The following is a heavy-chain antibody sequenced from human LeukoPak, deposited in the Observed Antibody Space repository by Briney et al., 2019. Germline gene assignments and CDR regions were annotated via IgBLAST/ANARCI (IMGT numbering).Heavy chain of an antibody. CDR3: ARSSSVTIPGYYFDY. Sequence: ASVKVSCKASGYTFTGYDMHWVRQAPGQGLEWMGWINPNSGGTNYAQKFQGRVTVTRATSISTAYMELSRLRSDDTAVSYCARSSSVTIPGYYFDYWGQGTLVTVSS. CDR1: GYTFTGYD. V-gene: IGHV1-2*02. CDR2: INPNSGGT. D-gene: IGHD2-21*01. J-gene: IGHJ4*02.